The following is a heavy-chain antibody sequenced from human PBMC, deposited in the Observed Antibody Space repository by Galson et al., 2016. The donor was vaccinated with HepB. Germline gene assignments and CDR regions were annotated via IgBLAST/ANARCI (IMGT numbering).Heavy chain of an antibody. D-gene: IGHD4-11*01. V-gene: IGHV4-59*02. J-gene: IGHJ4*02. CDR3: GRGDSNWAGIDY. Sequence: QVQLQESGPGLVRPSETLSLTCSVSHDVVNNYYFSWIRQSPGKGLDWIAFVHHRGFSRSNPALRSRVTISLDTSKNQISLNLTSVTATDTAVYFCGRGDSNWAGIDYWGQGTLVTVSS. CDR1: HDVVNNYY. CDR2: VHHRGFS.